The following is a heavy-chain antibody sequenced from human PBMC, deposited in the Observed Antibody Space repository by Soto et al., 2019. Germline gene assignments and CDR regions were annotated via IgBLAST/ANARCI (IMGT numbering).Heavy chain of an antibody. CDR2: IYYSGST. CDR3: RGYSDYDSYGIDV. CDR1: GVSISSGGYY. Sequence: SETLSLTCTVSGVSISSGGYYWGWIRQHPGKGLEWIGNIYYSGSTYYNPSLKSRVIMSVYTSKNHFSMRLSSVTAADTAVYYCRGYSDYDSYGIDVWGQGTTVNVSS. D-gene: IGHD5-12*01. V-gene: IGHV4-31*03. J-gene: IGHJ6*02.